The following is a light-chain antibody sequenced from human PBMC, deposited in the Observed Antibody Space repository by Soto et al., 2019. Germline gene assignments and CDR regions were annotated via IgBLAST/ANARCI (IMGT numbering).Light chain of an antibody. CDR2: EGT. Sequence: QSALTQPASVSRSPGQSIAISCTRTSSDVGNYNLVSWYQQLSGKAPKLMIYEGTKRPSGVSDRFSGSKSGNTASLTISGLQAEDEADYYCCSYASTGTYVFGTGTKVTVL. CDR1: SSDVGNYNL. V-gene: IGLV2-23*01. CDR3: CSYASTGTYV. J-gene: IGLJ1*01.